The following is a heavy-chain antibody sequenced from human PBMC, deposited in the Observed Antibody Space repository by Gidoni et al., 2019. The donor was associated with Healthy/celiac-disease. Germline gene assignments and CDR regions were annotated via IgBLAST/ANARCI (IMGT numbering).Heavy chain of an antibody. D-gene: IGHD3-22*01. V-gene: IGHV3-30-3*01. CDR1: GFTFSSYA. CDR3: ARDLDYYDSS. Sequence: QVQLVESGGGVVQPGRSLRLSCAASGFTFSSYAMHWVRQAPGKGLEWGAVISYDGSNKYYADSVKGRFTISRDNSKNTLYLQMNSLRAEDTAVYYCARDLDYYDSSWGQGTLVTVSS. CDR2: ISYDGSNK. J-gene: IGHJ4*02.